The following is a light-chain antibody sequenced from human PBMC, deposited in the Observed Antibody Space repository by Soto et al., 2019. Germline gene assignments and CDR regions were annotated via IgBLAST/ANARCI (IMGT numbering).Light chain of an antibody. V-gene: IGKV1-39*01. CDR1: QSISNY. Sequence: ETQMTQSPSTLSASVGDRVTITCRASQSISNYLNWFQQKPGEAPKLLIYAASSLPSGVPSRFSGSGSGTDFTLTISSLQREDFATYYCQQSMSNLGPFCPGSKVDIK. CDR3: QQSMSNLGP. CDR2: AAS. J-gene: IGKJ3*01.